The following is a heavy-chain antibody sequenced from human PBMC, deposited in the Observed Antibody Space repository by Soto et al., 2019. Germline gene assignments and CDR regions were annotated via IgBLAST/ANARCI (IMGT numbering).Heavy chain of an antibody. CDR3: VRVVAIPGYPDN. CDR2: IVPIVDTS. CDR1: GGTFSSYA. J-gene: IGHJ4*02. V-gene: IGHV1-69*12. Sequence: QVQLVQSGAEVRQPASSVKVSCKTSGGTFSSYAISWVRQAPGQGLEWMGGIVPIVDTSTYAQKFQGRVTITADESTSTVCMERSSLRSDDTAVYYCVRVVAIPGYPDNWGQGTLVTVSS. D-gene: IGHD5-12*01.